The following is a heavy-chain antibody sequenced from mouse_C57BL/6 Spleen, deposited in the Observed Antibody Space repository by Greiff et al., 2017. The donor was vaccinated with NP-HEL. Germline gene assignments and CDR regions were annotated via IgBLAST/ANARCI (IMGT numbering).Heavy chain of an antibody. CDR2: IYPGDGDT. V-gene: IGHV1-82*01. CDR3: ARHVTTVVSSNGYFDV. J-gene: IGHJ1*03. CDR1: GYAFSSSW. D-gene: IGHD1-1*01. Sequence: VQLQQSGPELVKPGASVKISCKASGYAFSSSWMNWVKQRPGKGLEWIGRIYPGDGDTNYNGKFTGKATLTADKSSSTAYMQLSSLTSADSAVYFCARHVTTVVSSNGYFDVWGTGTTVTVSS.